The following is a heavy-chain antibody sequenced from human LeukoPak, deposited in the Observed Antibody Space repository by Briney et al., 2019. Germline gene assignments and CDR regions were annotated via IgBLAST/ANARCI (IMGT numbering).Heavy chain of an antibody. D-gene: IGHD3-22*01. V-gene: IGHV1-18*01. Sequence: ASVKVSCKASGGTFSSYGISWVRQAPGQGLEWMGWISAYNGNTNYAQKLQGRVTMTTDTSTSTAYMGLRSLRSDDTAVYYCARDLRIDSSGYYYDFDYWGQGTLVTVSS. J-gene: IGHJ4*02. CDR2: ISAYNGNT. CDR3: ARDLRIDSSGYYYDFDY. CDR1: GGTFSSYG.